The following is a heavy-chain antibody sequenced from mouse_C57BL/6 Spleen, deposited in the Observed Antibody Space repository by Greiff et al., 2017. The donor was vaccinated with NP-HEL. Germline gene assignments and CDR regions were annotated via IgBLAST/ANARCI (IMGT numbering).Heavy chain of an antibody. Sequence: QVQLQQSGPELVKPGASVKISCKASGYSFTNYYIHWVKQRPGQGLEWIGWIYPGSGNAKYNERFKGKATLTADTSSSTAYMQLSCLTSEDSAVYYCASYYSNWFAYWGQGTLVTVST. V-gene: IGHV1-66*01. J-gene: IGHJ3*01. CDR1: GYSFTNYY. D-gene: IGHD2-5*01. CDR2: IYPGSGNA. CDR3: ASYYSNWFAY.